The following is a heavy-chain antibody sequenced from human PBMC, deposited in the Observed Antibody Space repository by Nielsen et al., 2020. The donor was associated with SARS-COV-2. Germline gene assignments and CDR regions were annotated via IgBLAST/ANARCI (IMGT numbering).Heavy chain of an antibody. CDR2: IYYSGNT. J-gene: IGHJ6*02. CDR3: ARNRWFGESRYGMDV. V-gene: IGHV4-59*01. Sequence: SETLSLTCTVSGGSISSYYWSWIRQPPGKGLEWIGYIYYSGNTNYNPSLKSRVTISVDTSKNQFSLKLSSVTAADTAVYSCARNRWFGESRYGMDVWGQGTTVTVSS. D-gene: IGHD3-10*01. CDR1: GGSISSYY.